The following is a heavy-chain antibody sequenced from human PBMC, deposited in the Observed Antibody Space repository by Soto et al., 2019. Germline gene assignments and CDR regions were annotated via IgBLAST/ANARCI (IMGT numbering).Heavy chain of an antibody. J-gene: IGHJ6*02. Sequence: GGSLRLSCAASGFTFSSYGMHWVRQAPGKGLEWVAVISYDGSNKYYADSVKGRFTISRDNSKNTLYLQMNSLRAEDTAVYYCAKGEHPYSSSWDDYYYYGMDVWGQGTTVTVSS. D-gene: IGHD6-13*01. V-gene: IGHV3-30*18. CDR3: AKGEHPYSSSWDDYYYYGMDV. CDR1: GFTFSSYG. CDR2: ISYDGSNK.